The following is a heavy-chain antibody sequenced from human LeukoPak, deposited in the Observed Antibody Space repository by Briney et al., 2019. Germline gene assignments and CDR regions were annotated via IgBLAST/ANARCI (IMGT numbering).Heavy chain of an antibody. D-gene: IGHD1-1*01. CDR1: GGPLNNYY. CDR3: ARDLFAQTTGTLHL. V-gene: IGHV4-59*01. Sequence: PSETLSLTCTVSGGPLNNYYWSWIRQPPGKGLEWVGYISYSGSTNYSPSLESRVTISIDTSKKQFSLNLRSVTAADAAAYYCARDLFAQTTGTLHLWGQRTLVTVSS. J-gene: IGHJ5*02. CDR2: ISYSGST.